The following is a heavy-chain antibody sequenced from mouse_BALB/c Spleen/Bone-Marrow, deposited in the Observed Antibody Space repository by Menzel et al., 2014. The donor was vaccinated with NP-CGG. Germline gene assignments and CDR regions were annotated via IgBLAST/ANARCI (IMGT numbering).Heavy chain of an antibody. CDR2: IVPANGNT. Sequence: EVKLMESGAELVKPGASVKLSCTTSGFNIKDTYMHWVKLRHEQGLEWIGRIVPANGNTKYAPKFQGKATITADTSSNTAYLQLSCLTSEDTAVYFCASYDYGYYFDYWGQGTTLTVSS. D-gene: IGHD2-4*01. V-gene: IGHV14-3*02. CDR3: ASYDYGYYFDY. CDR1: GFNIKDTY. J-gene: IGHJ2*01.